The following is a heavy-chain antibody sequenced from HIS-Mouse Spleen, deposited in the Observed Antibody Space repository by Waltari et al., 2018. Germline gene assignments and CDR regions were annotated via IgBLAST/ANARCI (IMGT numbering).Heavy chain of an antibody. CDR3: ARGGLLAATYYFDY. D-gene: IGHD2-15*01. Sequence: QVQLQESGPGLVKPSETLSLTCTVSGGSISSYSWSWIRQPPGKGLEWIGYIYYSGSTNYNPSLKSRVTISVDTSKNQFSLKLSSVTAADTAVYYCARGGLLAATYYFDYWGQGTLVTVSS. J-gene: IGHJ4*02. V-gene: IGHV4-59*08. CDR1: GGSISSYS. CDR2: IYYSGST.